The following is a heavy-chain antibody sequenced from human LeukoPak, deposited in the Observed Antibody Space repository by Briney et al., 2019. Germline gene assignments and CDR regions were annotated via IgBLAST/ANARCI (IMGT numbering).Heavy chain of an antibody. V-gene: IGHV3-33*01. CDR1: GFTFSSYG. CDR3: AREPAWRAFDI. J-gene: IGHJ3*02. D-gene: IGHD5-12*01. Sequence: GGSLRLSCAASGFTFSSYGMHWVRQAPGKGLEWVAVIWYDGSNKYYADSVKGRFTISRDNSKNTLYLQMNSLRAEDTAVYSCAREPAWRAFDIWGQGTMVTVSS. CDR2: IWYDGSNK.